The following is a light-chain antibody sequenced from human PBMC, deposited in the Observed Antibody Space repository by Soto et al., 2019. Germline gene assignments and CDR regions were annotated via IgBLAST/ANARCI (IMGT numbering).Light chain of an antibody. Sequence: EIVLTQSPGTLPLSPGERATLSCRASQTVPSNYLAWYQQKSGQTPRLLIYSASSRATGIPDRFSGSGSGTDFTLTVSRLEPEDFAVYYCQQYGSSVWTFGQGTKVDIK. V-gene: IGKV3-20*01. CDR1: QTVPSNY. CDR2: SAS. CDR3: QQYGSSVWT. J-gene: IGKJ1*01.